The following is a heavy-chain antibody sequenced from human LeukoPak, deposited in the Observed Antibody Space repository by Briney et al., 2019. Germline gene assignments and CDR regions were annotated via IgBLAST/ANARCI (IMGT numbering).Heavy chain of an antibody. CDR2: MNPKSGDT. Sequence: GASVKVSCKASGYSFTNYDINWVRQATGQGLEWMGWMNPKSGDTGYSQKFQGRVFITRDTSINTAYMELSSLGSDDTAVYYCARDGWGSRSSWFDPWGQGTLVIVSS. D-gene: IGHD3-10*01. J-gene: IGHJ5*02. V-gene: IGHV1-8*03. CDR1: GYSFTNYD. CDR3: ARDGWGSRSSWFDP.